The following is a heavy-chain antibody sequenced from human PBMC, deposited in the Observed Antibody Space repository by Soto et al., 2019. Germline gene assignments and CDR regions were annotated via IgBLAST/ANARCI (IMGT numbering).Heavy chain of an antibody. V-gene: IGHV3-9*01. CDR2: ISWNSGSI. Sequence: EVQLVESGGGLVQPGRSLRLSCAASGFTFDDYAMHWVRQAPGKGLEWVSGISWNSGSIGYADSVKGRFTISRDNAKKSVNRRRNGVKAEDTALCNCAKDFVSIAVAGPWGYVMDDWGQWTTVTVTS. J-gene: IGHJ6*02. D-gene: IGHD6-19*01. CDR1: GFTFDDYA. CDR3: AKDFVSIAVAGPWGYVMDD.